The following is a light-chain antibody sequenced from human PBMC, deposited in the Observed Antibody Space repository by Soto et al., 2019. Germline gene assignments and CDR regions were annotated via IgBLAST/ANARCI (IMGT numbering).Light chain of an antibody. CDR1: QGIRSW. J-gene: IGKJ1*01. CDR3: QQYDNFPPT. Sequence: DVQMTQCPSSLSASVGDRVTITCRASQGIRSWLAWYQQKREKAPKSLIYAASTLQTGVPSRFSGSGSGTDFTLTINSLQPEDFATYYCQQYDNFPPTFGQGTKVDIK. V-gene: IGKV1D-16*01. CDR2: AAS.